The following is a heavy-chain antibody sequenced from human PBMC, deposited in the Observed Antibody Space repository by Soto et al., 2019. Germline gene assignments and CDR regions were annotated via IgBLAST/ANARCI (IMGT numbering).Heavy chain of an antibody. J-gene: IGHJ4*02. D-gene: IGHD6-13*01. CDR3: ARDTEQQEFYFDY. Sequence: PGGSLRLSCVASGFTFSIYSMHWVRQAPGKGLEWVAVIWYNGSNKYYADSVKGRFTISRDNSKNTLYLQMNSLRAEDTAVYYCARDTEQQEFYFDYWGQGTLVTVSS. CDR2: IWYNGSNK. CDR1: GFTFSIYS. V-gene: IGHV3-33*08.